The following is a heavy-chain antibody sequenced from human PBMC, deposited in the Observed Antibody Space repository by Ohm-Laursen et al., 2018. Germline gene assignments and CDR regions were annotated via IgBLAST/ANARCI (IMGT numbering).Heavy chain of an antibody. V-gene: IGHV1-69*13. CDR2: IIPIFGTA. J-gene: IGHJ2*01. Sequence: ASVKVSCKASGGTFSSYAISWVRQAPGQGLEWMGGIIPIFGTANYAQKFQGRVTITADESTSTAYMELSSLRSEDTAVYYCASGEGYSSARSDWYFDLWGRGTLVTVSS. D-gene: IGHD6-19*01. CDR3: ASGEGYSSARSDWYFDL. CDR1: GGTFSSYA.